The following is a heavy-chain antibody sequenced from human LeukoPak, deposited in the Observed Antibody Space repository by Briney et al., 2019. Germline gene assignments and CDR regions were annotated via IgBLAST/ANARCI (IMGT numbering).Heavy chain of an antibody. V-gene: IGHV4-39*07. J-gene: IGHJ2*01. CDR2: IYYSGST. CDR1: GGSISSSSYY. CDR3: ARLDVWGKYFDL. Sequence: PSETLSLTCTVSGGSISSSSYYWGWIRQPPGKGLEWIGSIYYSGSTNYNPSLKSRVTISVDTSKNQFSLKLSSVTAADTAVYYCARLDVWGKYFDLWGRGTLVTVSS. D-gene: IGHD3-16*01.